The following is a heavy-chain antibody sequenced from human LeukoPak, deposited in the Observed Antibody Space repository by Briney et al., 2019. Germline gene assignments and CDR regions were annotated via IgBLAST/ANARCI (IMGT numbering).Heavy chain of an antibody. V-gene: IGHV3-21*01. Sequence: PGGSLRLSCAASGFTFSSYWMSWVRQAPGKGLEWVSSISSSSSYIYYADSVKGRFTISRDNAKNSLYLQMNSLRAEDTAVYYCARAGGPRPYYDFWSGYYYYFDYWGQGTLVTVSS. CDR3: ARAGGPRPYYDFWSGYYYYFDY. CDR1: GFTFSSYW. CDR2: ISSSSSYI. J-gene: IGHJ4*02. D-gene: IGHD3-3*01.